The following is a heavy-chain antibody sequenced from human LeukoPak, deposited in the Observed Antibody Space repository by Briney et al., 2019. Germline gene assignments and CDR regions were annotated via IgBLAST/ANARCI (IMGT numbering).Heavy chain of an antibody. Sequence: ASVKVSCEASGGTFSSYAISWVRQAPGQGLEWMGWISAYNGNTNYAQKLQGRVTMTTDTSTSTAYMELRSLRSDDTAVYYCARDSSSWYNPIDYWGQGTLVTVSS. D-gene: IGHD6-13*01. CDR2: ISAYNGNT. CDR1: GGTFSSYA. CDR3: ARDSSSWYNPIDY. J-gene: IGHJ4*02. V-gene: IGHV1-18*01.